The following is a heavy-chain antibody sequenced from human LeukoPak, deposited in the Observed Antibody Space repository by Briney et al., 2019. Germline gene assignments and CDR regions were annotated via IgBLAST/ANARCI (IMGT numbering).Heavy chain of an antibody. V-gene: IGHV3-33*01. J-gene: IGHJ4*02. CDR1: GFKFRNYG. Sequence: GGSLRLSCAASGFKFRNYGMRWVRQAPGKGLEWVAVIWYDGSNKYYADSVKGRFTISRDNSKNTLYLQMNSLRAEDTAVYYCATLRSDSSGWYYFDYWGQGTLVTVSS. CDR2: IWYDGSNK. D-gene: IGHD6-19*01. CDR3: ATLRSDSSGWYYFDY.